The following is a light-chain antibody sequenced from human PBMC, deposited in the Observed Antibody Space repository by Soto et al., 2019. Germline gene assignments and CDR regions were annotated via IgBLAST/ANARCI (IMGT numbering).Light chain of an antibody. J-gene: IGKJ4*01. CDR3: QQYNNYTVT. CDR2: DAS. Sequence: DIQMTQSPSSLSASVGDRVTITCRASQEISNHLAWFQQKPGKPPKSLIYDASSLQSGVPSKFSGSGSGTDFTLTISSLQPEDFATYYCQQYNNYTVTFGGGTKVEIK. V-gene: IGKV1-16*02. CDR1: QEISNH.